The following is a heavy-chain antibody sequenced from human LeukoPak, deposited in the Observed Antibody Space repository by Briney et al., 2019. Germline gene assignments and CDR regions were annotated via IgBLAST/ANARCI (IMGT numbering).Heavy chain of an antibody. V-gene: IGHV3-48*01. CDR3: ANGPNPPGY. CDR1: GFTFSRYT. D-gene: IGHD3-10*01. CDR2: VGSSTPTA. J-gene: IGHJ4*02. Sequence: GGSLRLSCAASGFTFSRYTMNWVRQAPGKGLKWDSFVGSSTPTAYYADSVKGRFTISRDNSKNTLYLQMNSLRAEDTAVYYCANGPNPPGYWGQGTLVTVSS.